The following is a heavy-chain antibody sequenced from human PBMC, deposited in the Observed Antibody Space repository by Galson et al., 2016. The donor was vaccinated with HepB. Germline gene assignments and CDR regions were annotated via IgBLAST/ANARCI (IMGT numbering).Heavy chain of an antibody. Sequence: ETLSLTCAVSGGSISSSDWWNWVRQPPGKGLEWIGEIYHSGSTNYNPSLKSRVTISVDKPKNQFSLKLTSVTAADTAVYYCARGYYGSGRQDVWGQGTTVTVSS. CDR1: GGSISSSDW. V-gene: IGHV4-4*02. CDR2: IYHSGST. CDR3: ARGYYGSGRQDV. J-gene: IGHJ6*02. D-gene: IGHD3-10*01.